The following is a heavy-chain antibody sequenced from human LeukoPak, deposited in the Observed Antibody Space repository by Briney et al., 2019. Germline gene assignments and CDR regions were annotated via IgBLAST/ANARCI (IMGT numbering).Heavy chain of an antibody. CDR2: IYSGGIT. J-gene: IGHJ4*02. CDR3: ARGVGGGSSWYNF. D-gene: IGHD6-13*01. CDR1: GFTVSSNY. Sequence: GGSLRLSCAGSGFTVSSNYMSWVRQAPGKGLEWVSVIYSGGITYYADSVKGRFTVSRDNSKNTLYLQMNSLRAEDTAVYYCARGVGGGSSWYNFWGQGSLVTVSS. V-gene: IGHV3-53*05.